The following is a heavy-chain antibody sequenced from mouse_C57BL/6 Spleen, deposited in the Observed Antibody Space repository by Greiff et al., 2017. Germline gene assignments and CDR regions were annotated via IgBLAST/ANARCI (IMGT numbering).Heavy chain of an antibody. V-gene: IGHV1-55*01. CDR1: GYTFTSYW. CDR2: IYPGSGST. Sequence: QVQLQQPGAELVKPGASVKMSCKASGYTFTSYWITWVKQRPGQGLEWIGDIYPGSGSTNYNEKFKSKATLTVDTSSSTAYMQLSSLTSEDSAVYYCERSGIYYDYDAAYWGQGTLDTVSA. D-gene: IGHD2-4*01. J-gene: IGHJ3*01. CDR3: ERSGIYYDYDAAY.